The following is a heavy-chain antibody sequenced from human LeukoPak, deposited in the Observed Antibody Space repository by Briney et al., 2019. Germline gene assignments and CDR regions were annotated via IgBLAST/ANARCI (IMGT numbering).Heavy chain of an antibody. CDR1: GFTFSSYS. CDR2: ISSSSSYI. CDR3: ARVGYCSSTSCHRFDY. J-gene: IGHJ4*02. Sequence: PGGSLRLSCAASGFTFSSYSMNWVRQAPGKGLEWVSSISSSSSYIYYADSVKGRFTISRDNAKNSLYLQMNSLRAEDTAVYYCARVGYCSSTSCHRFDYWGQGTLVTVSS. D-gene: IGHD2-2*01. V-gene: IGHV3-21*01.